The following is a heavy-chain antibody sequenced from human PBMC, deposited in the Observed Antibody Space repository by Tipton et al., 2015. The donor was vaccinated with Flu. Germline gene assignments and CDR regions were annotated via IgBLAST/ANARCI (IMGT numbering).Heavy chain of an antibody. CDR1: GDSISSGGFY. CDR2: IYSNGIT. V-gene: IGHV4-61*02. CDR3: ARGGYDFGPHAWFDP. D-gene: IGHD2/OR15-2a*01. J-gene: IGHJ5*02. Sequence: TLSLTCTVSGDSISSGGFYWSWVRQPAGKGLEWIGRIYSNGITKYNPSLKSRVTISIDTSKHQFSLKVTSVTAADTAVYYCARGGYDFGPHAWFDPWGQGRLVTVSS.